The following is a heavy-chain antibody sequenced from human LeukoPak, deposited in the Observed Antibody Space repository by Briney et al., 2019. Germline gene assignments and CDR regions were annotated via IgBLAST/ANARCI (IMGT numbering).Heavy chain of an antibody. J-gene: IGHJ6*02. CDR1: GDSXSXNSAA. Sequence: SQTLSLTCAISGDSXSXNSAAWNWIRQSXXXXXEWLGRTYQRSKWYNDYAVSVKSRITINPDTSKNQFSLQLNSVTPEDTAVYYCVRGGGAMDVWGQGTPVTVSS. D-gene: IGHD3-16*01. CDR2: TYQRSKWYN. V-gene: IGHV6-1*01. CDR3: VRGGGAMDV.